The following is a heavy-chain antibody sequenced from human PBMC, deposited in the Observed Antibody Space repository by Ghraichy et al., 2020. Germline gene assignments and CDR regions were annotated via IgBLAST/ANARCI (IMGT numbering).Heavy chain of an antibody. CDR3: AREGVAVAGFDY. J-gene: IGHJ4*02. CDR2: IYYSGST. V-gene: IGHV4-39*07. CDR1: GGSISSSSYY. D-gene: IGHD6-19*01. Sequence: PETLSLTCTVSGGSISSSSYYWGWIRQPPGKGLEWIGSIYYSGSTYYNPSLKSRVTISVDTSKNQFSLKLSSVTAADTAVYYCAREGVAVAGFDYWGQGTLVTVSS.